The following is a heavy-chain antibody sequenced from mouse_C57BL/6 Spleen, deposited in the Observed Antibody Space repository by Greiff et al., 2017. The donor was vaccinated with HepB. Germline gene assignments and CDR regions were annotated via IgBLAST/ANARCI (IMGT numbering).Heavy chain of an antibody. V-gene: IGHV6-3*01. CDR2: IRLKSDNYAT. D-gene: IGHD2-4*01. CDR1: GFTFSNYW. J-gene: IGHJ2*01. Sequence: EVKLQESGGGLVQPGGSMKLSCVASGFTFSNYWMNWVRQSPEKGLEWVAQIRLKSDNYATHYAESVKGRFTISRDDSKSSVYLQMNNLRAEDTGIYYCTIYYDYGGFDYWGQGTTLTVSS. CDR3: TIYYDYGGFDY.